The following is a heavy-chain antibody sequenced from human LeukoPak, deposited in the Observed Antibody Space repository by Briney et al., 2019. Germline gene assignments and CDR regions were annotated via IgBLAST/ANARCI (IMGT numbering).Heavy chain of an antibody. V-gene: IGHV4-59*01. CDR1: GASISSDY. CDR2: IYYIGSP. Sequence: SETLSLTCTVSGASISSDYWSWIRQPPGKGLEWIGYIYYIGSPNYNPSLKSRVTISLDTSKNQFSLKLSSGTAADPALYYCARLYSSSWTHAFDIWGQGTMVTVSS. D-gene: IGHD6-13*01. CDR3: ARLYSSSWTHAFDI. J-gene: IGHJ3*02.